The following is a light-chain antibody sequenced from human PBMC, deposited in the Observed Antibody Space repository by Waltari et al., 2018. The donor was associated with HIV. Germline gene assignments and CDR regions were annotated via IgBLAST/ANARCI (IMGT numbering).Light chain of an antibody. CDR3: AAWDDRLRTWM. Sequence: QSVLPQPPPASGTPGQRVIVSCSGPNSTIGNPFVYWYQPLPGTTTKLRLYKNDQRPSGVPDRFSGSKSGTSASLAISGLQSDDEADYYCAAWDDRLRTWMFGGGTKLTVL. CDR1: NSTIGNPF. J-gene: IGLJ3*02. CDR2: KND. V-gene: IGLV1-47*01.